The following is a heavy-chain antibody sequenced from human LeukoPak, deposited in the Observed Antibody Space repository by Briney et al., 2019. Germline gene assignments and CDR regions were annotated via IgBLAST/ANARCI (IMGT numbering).Heavy chain of an antibody. D-gene: IGHD2/OR15-2a*01. CDR2: ISVSGGST. Sequence: PGGSLRLSCAASGFTLSSYAMTWVRQAPGKGLQWVSTISVSGGSTYYADSVKGRFTISRDTSKSTLYLQMNSLRDEDTAVYYCAKDFGAGDYYYFDYWGQGTLVTVSS. V-gene: IGHV3-23*01. CDR3: AKDFGAGDYYYFDY. CDR1: GFTLSSYA. J-gene: IGHJ4*02.